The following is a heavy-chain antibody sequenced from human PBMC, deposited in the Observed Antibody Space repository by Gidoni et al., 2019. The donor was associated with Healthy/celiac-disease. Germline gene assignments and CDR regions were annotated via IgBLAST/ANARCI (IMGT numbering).Heavy chain of an antibody. D-gene: IGHD3-22*01. Sequence: QVQLVESGGGVVQPGRSLRLSCAASGFTFRSYAMHWVRQAPGKGLEWVAVISYDGSNKYYADSVKGRFTISRDNSKNTLYLQMNSLRAEDTAVYYCARDRYYYDSSGYFGLFRYYYYGMDVWGQGTTVTVSS. CDR1: GFTFRSYA. CDR2: ISYDGSNK. CDR3: ARDRYYYDSSGYFGLFRYYYYGMDV. V-gene: IGHV3-30-3*01. J-gene: IGHJ6*02.